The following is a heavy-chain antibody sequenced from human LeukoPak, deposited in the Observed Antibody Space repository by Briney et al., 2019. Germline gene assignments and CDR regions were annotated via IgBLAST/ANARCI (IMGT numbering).Heavy chain of an antibody. V-gene: IGHV4-4*09. D-gene: IGHD3-10*01. J-gene: IGHJ4*02. Sequence: SETLSLTCTVSGGSISSYYWSWIRQPPGKGLEWIGYIYTSGSTNYNLSLKSRVTISVDTSKNLFALKLSSVTAADTAVYYCARRFRGFDYWGQGTLVTVSS. CDR2: IYTSGST. CDR3: ARRFRGFDY. CDR1: GGSISSYY.